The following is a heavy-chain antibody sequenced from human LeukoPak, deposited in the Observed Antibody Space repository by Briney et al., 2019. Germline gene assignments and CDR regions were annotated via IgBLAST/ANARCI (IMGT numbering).Heavy chain of an antibody. Sequence: SETLSLTCTVSGGSISSGSYYWSWIRQPAGKGLEWIGRIYTSGSTNYNPSLKSRVTISVDTSKNQFSLKLSSVTAADTAVYYCARVLAAAGNNWFDPWGQGTLVTVSS. J-gene: IGHJ5*02. CDR2: IYTSGST. D-gene: IGHD6-13*01. V-gene: IGHV4-61*02. CDR3: ARVLAAAGNNWFDP. CDR1: GGSISSGSYY.